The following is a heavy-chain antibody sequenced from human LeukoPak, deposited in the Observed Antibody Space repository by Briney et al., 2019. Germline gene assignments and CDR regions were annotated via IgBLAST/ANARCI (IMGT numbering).Heavy chain of an antibody. CDR3: AKSPTATPGHDAFDI. CDR1: GFTFDDYA. Sequence: GWSLRLSCAASGFTFDDYAMHWVRQAPGKGLEWVSGISWNSGSIGYADSVKGRFTISRDNAKNSLYLQMNSLRAEDTALYYCAKSPTATPGHDAFDIWGQGTMVTVSS. J-gene: IGHJ3*02. CDR2: ISWNSGSI. D-gene: IGHD2-21*02. V-gene: IGHV3-9*01.